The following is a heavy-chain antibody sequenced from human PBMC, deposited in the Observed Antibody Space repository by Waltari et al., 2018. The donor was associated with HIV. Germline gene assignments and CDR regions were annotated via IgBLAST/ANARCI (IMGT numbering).Heavy chain of an antibody. Sequence: VQLLESGGGLVKPGGSLRPACAASGFRFNEIKMNWIRQPPGRWLEWVSSISDSGTLKFYADSVKGRFTVSRDNAKNQLFLQITRLRVEDSGVYYCARDIPDYDWSPTYVWGQGTTVTVS. CDR3: ARDIPDYDWSPTYV. CDR2: ISDSGTLK. CDR1: GFRFNEIK. D-gene: IGHD3-9*01. J-gene: IGHJ6*02. V-gene: IGHV3-21*02.